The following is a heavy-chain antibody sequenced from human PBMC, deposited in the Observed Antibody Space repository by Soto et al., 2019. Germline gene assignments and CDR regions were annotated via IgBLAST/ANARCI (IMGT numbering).Heavy chain of an antibody. CDR3: ARATPSAAPTTCYYYYYMDV. CDR1: GFTFSSYL. D-gene: IGHD6-13*01. CDR2: IKQDGSEK. V-gene: IGHV3-7*01. J-gene: IGHJ6*03. Sequence: PGGSLRLSCAASGFTFSSYLMSWVRQAPEKGLEWVANIKQDGSEKYYVDSVKGRFTISRDNAKNSLYLQMNSLRAEDTAVYYCARATPSAAPTTCYYYYYMDVWGKGTTVTVSS.